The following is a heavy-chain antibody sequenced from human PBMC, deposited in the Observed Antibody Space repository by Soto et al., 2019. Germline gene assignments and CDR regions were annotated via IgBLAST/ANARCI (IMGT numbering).Heavy chain of an antibody. Sequence: GGSLRLSCAASGFTFSNYWVHWVRQAPGKGLMWVSRINSDGTTINYADSVEGRFTISRDNAKNTLFLQMNSLRVEDTAVYYCARAGWYRFDCWGQGTLVTVSS. J-gene: IGHJ4*02. CDR1: GFTFSNYW. V-gene: IGHV3-74*01. D-gene: IGHD6-19*01. CDR2: INSDGTTI. CDR3: ARAGWYRFDC.